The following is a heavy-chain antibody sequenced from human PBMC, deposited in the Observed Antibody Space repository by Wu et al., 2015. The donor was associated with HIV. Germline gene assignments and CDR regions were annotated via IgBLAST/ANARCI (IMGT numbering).Heavy chain of an antibody. V-gene: IGHV1-24*01. CDR1: GYTLTESS. Sequence: QVQLVQSGAEVKKPGASVKVSCKVSGYTLTESSIHWVRQTPGKGLEWMGGFDPEDDETTYAQCFQGRLTMTEDTSTDTAYMELSSLSSDDTAVYYCATPTSWGQGTLVTVSS. D-gene: IGHD2-2*01. J-gene: IGHJ4*02. CDR2: FDPEDDET. CDR3: ATPTS.